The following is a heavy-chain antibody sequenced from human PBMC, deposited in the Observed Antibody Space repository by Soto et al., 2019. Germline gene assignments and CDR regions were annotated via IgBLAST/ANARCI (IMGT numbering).Heavy chain of an antibody. Sequence: QVQLVQSAPEVKRPGDSVEVSCKTSGYTFTSYPYSWVRQAPGQGLEWMGWVNSYDGTTKVAQQFRDRITLTADKSAATLFLELRRLTSDDTAVYYCARSSGGNFGIIIEGTNWFAPWGQGTLVTVSS. D-gene: IGHD1-26*01. J-gene: IGHJ5*02. CDR2: VNSYDGTT. CDR3: ARSSGGNFGIIIEGTNWFAP. V-gene: IGHV1-18*04. CDR1: GYTFTSYP.